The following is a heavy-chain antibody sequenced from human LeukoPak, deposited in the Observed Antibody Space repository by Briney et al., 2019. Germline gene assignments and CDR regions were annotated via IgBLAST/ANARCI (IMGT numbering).Heavy chain of an antibody. CDR1: GGSISSYY. CDR2: IFYSGST. J-gene: IGHJ3*02. V-gene: IGHV4-59*01. CDR3: ARDQNRAFDI. Sequence: SETLSLTCTVSGGSISSYYWSWIRQPPGKGLEWIGYIFYSGSTNYNPSLKSRVTISADTSKNQFSLKLSSVTAADTAVYYCARDQNRAFDIWGQGTMVTVSS.